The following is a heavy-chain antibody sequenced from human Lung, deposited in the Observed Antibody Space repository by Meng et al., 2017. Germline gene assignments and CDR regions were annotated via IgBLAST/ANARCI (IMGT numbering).Heavy chain of an antibody. J-gene: IGHJ4*02. CDR2: ISYDGSNQ. D-gene: IGHD4-17*01. CDR1: GFTFSRNA. Sequence: VESGGGVDHPGRFLKFSCAASGFTFSRNAMHWVRQAPGKGLEWVAGISYDGSNQHYADSVKGRFTISRDNSENTLYLQMNSLRAEDTAVYYCARNNYGDYYFDYWGQGTLVTVSS. CDR3: ARNNYGDYYFDY. V-gene: IGHV3-30*01.